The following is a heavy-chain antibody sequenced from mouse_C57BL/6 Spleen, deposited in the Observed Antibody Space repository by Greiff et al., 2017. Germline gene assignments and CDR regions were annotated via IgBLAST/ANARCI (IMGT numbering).Heavy chain of an antibody. CDR1: GYTFTSYW. J-gene: IGHJ2*01. CDR2: IHPNSGST. V-gene: IGHV1-64*01. CDR3: ARSLYYSNYGDY. Sequence: VQLQQPGAELVKPGASVKLSCKASGYTFTSYWMHWVKQRPGQGLEWIGMIHPNSGSTNYNEKFKSKATLTVDKSSSTAYMQLSSLTSEDSAVYYCARSLYYSNYGDYWCQGTTLTVSS. D-gene: IGHD2-5*01.